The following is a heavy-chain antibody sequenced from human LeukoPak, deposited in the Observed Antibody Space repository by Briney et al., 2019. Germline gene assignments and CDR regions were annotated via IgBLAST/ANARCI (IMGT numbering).Heavy chain of an antibody. CDR1: GFTFSGYA. D-gene: IGHD3-9*01. CDR3: AKALTGWGAYDY. J-gene: IGHJ4*02. CDR2: ISGNGSDT. V-gene: IGHV3-23*01. Sequence: GGSLRLSCAGSGFTFSGYAMSWVRQAPGKGLEWVSAISGNGSDTFYADSVKGRFTISRDNSKNTLSVQMNSLRAEDTAVYYCAKALTGWGAYDYWGQGALVTVSS.